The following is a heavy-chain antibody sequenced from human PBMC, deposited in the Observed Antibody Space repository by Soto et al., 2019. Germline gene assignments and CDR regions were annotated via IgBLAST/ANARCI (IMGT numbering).Heavy chain of an antibody. CDR2: ISGRGGST. Sequence: GSLRLSCSASGFTFSNCAMSWARQAPGKGLEWVSTISGRGGSTYYADSVKGRLTISRDNSKNTLFLQMNSLRAEDTAVYYCAKRFYREEDGYNFFDSWGQGTLVTVSS. CDR1: GFTFSNCA. CDR3: AKRFYREEDGYNFFDS. J-gene: IGHJ4*02. D-gene: IGHD5-12*01. V-gene: IGHV3-23*01.